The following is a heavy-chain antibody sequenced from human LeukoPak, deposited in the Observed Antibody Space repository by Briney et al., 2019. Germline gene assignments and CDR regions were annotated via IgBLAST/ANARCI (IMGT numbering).Heavy chain of an antibody. J-gene: IGHJ4*02. Sequence: GGSLRLSCAASGFTFSSHGMNWVRQAPGKGLEWVSGIIPSGHTTYYADSVRGRFTISRDNAKNSLYLQMNRLRAEDTAVYYCARDTHPGSGWSYYFDYWGQGTLVTVSS. V-gene: IGHV3-23*01. CDR2: IIPSGHTT. CDR1: GFTFSSHG. CDR3: ARDTHPGSGWSYYFDY. D-gene: IGHD6-19*01.